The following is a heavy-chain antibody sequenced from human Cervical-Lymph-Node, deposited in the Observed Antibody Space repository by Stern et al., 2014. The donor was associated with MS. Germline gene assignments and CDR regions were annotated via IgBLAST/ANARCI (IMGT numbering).Heavy chain of an antibody. CDR2: IDWDGDK. J-gene: IGHJ4*02. CDR3: ARIRGTARLIDY. V-gene: IGHV2-70*01. D-gene: IGHD1/OR15-1a*01. CDR1: GFSLSTGGMC. Sequence: VTLKESGPALVKPTQTLTLTCTFSGFSLSTGGMCVTWIRQPPGKALEWLGLIDWDGDKYYRTPLRTRLTISKDTFKNQVVLTMTNMDPVDTATYYCARIRGTARLIDYWGQGTLVTVSS.